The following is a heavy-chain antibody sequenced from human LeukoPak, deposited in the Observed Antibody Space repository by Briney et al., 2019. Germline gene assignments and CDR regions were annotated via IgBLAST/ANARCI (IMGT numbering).Heavy chain of an antibody. Sequence: GGSLRLSCAASGFTFSSSGMHWVRQAPGKGLQWVAVISYDGSNKYYTNSVKGRFTISRDNSKNTVYLQMNSLRAEDTAVYYCAKGSSGWYGVRYFQHWGQGSLVTVSS. V-gene: IGHV3-30*18. CDR3: AKGSSGWYGVRYFQH. CDR1: GFTFSSSG. J-gene: IGHJ1*01. D-gene: IGHD6-19*01. CDR2: ISYDGSNK.